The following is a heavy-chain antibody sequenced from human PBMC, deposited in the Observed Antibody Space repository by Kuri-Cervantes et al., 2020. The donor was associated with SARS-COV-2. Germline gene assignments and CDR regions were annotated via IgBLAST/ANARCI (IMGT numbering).Heavy chain of an antibody. CDR3: AKMGDSSGYYIYYYGMDV. V-gene: IGHV3-49*04. CDR2: IRSKAYGGTT. Sequence: GGSLRLSCTASGFTFGDYAMSWVRQAPGKGLEWVGFIRSKAYGGTTEYAASVKGRFTISRDNSKNTLYLQMNSLRAEDTAVYYCAKMGDSSGYYIYYYGMDVWGQGTTVTVSS. J-gene: IGHJ6*02. D-gene: IGHD3-22*01. CDR1: GFTFGDYA.